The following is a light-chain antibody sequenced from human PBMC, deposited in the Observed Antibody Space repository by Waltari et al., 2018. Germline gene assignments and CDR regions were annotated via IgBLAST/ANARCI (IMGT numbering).Light chain of an antibody. CDR1: QSASTN. CDR2: DAS. V-gene: IGKV3-15*01. CDR3: QPYNNWLYT. J-gene: IGKJ2*01. Sequence: ERVMTQSPATLSVSPGETATLSCRASQSASTNLAWYQQKAGQAPRLLIYDASIRATGVPARFSGSRAGTEFTLTITGLQSEDFAVYYCQPYNNWLYTFGQGTKLEIK.